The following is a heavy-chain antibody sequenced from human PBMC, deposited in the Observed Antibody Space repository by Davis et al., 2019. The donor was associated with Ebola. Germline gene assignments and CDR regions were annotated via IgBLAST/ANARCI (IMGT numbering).Heavy chain of an antibody. CDR3: ARWGGYGGDYYYYGMDV. V-gene: IGHV5-10-1*01. D-gene: IGHD3-16*01. CDR2: IDPSDSYT. J-gene: IGHJ6*02. Sequence: GSLKISCKGSGYSFTSYWISWVRQMPGKGLEWMGRIDPSDSYTNYSPSFQGHVTISADKSISTAYLQWSSLKASDTAMYYCARWGGYGGDYYYYGMDVWGQGTTVTVSS. CDR1: GYSFTSYW.